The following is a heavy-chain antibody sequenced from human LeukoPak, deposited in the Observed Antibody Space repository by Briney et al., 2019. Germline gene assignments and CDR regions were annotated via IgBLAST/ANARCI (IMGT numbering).Heavy chain of an antibody. CDR3: ARDYDFWSGYNN. V-gene: IGHV3-66*02. CDR1: GFTVSSNY. D-gene: IGHD3-3*01. J-gene: IGHJ4*02. Sequence: SGGSLRLSCAASGFTVSSNYMSWVRQAPGKGLEWVSVIYSGGSTYYADSVKGRFTISRDNSKNTLYLQMNSLRAEDTAVYYCARDYDFWSGYNNWGQGTLVTVSS. CDR2: IYSGGST.